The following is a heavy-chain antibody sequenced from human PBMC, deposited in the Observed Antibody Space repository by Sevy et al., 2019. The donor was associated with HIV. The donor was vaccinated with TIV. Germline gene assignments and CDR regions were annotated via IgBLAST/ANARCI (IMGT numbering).Heavy chain of an antibody. J-gene: IGHJ3*01. Sequence: SVKVSCKASGVTFSSYGITCVRQAPGQGLEWVGGIIPIFGTANYAQKFQGRVTITADESTSTAYMELSSLRSEDTAVYYCARDRVAVALFDAFDVWGQGTMVTVSS. V-gene: IGHV1-69*13. D-gene: IGHD6-19*01. CDR1: GVTFSSYG. CDR3: ARDRVAVALFDAFDV. CDR2: IIPIFGTA.